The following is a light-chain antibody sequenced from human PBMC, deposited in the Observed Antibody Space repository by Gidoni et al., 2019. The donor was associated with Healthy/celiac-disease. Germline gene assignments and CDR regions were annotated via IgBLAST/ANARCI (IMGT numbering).Light chain of an antibody. V-gene: IGKV1-9*01. Sequence: DIQLTPSPSFLSASVGDRVTITCRASQDINNYLVWYQQKPGKAPNLLIYAASTLESGVPSRFSGSGSGTKYTLTISSLQPEDFATYYCQQLKNYPLTFGGXTKVEF. CDR2: AAS. CDR1: QDINNY. J-gene: IGKJ4*01. CDR3: QQLKNYPLT.